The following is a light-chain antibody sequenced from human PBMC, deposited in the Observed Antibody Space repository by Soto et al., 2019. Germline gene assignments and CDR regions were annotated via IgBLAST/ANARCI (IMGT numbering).Light chain of an antibody. CDR2: APS. Sequence: DIQMTQSPSSLSASVGDRVTMTCRASQDIRYYVAWYQQKPGEVHKLLIYAPSTLQSGVPARFSGGGFGTDFTLTISSLRPEDVATYYCQRYHSALLTFGPGTKVDLK. CDR1: QDIRYY. V-gene: IGKV1-27*01. CDR3: QRYHSALLT. J-gene: IGKJ3*01.